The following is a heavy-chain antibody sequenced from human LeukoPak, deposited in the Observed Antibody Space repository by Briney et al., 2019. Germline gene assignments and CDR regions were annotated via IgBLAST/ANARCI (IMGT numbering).Heavy chain of an antibody. CDR1: GFTFTNYA. V-gene: IGHV3-23*01. D-gene: IGHD6-13*01. CDR3: AKIAAAGPGYLDY. J-gene: IGHJ4*02. Sequence: GRSLRLSCAASGFTFTNYAMSWVRQAPGKGLELVSVISGSGGSTYYADSVKGRFTISRDTSKNTLYLQMNSLRAEDTAIYYCAKIAAAGPGYLDYWGQGTLVTVSS. CDR2: ISGSGGST.